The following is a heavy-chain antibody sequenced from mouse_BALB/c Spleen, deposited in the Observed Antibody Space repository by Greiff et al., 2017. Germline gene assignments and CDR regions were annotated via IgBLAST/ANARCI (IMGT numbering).Heavy chain of an antibody. CDR3: AGGYEGDYAMDY. V-gene: IGHV3-6*02. CDR2: ISYDGSN. J-gene: IGHJ4*01. Sequence: ESGPGLVKPSQSLSLTCSVTGYSITSGYYWNWIRQFPGNKLEWMGYISYDGSNNYNPSLKNRISITRDTSKNQFFLKLNSVTTEDTATYYCAGGYEGDYAMDYWGQGTSVTVSS. CDR1: GYSITSGYY. D-gene: IGHD2-2*01.